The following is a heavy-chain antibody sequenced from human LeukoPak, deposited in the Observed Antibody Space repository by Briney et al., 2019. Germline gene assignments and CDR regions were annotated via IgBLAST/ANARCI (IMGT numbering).Heavy chain of an antibody. J-gene: IGHJ6*02. CDR3: ATLAARGLYGMDV. CDR1: GFTFSSYW. V-gene: IGHV3-7*01. Sequence: GGSLRLSCEASGFTFSSYWMSWVRQAPGKGLEWVANIKQDGSEKYYVDSVKGRFTISRDNAKNSLYLQMNSLRAEDTAVYYCATLAARGLYGMDVWGQGTTVTVSS. CDR2: IKQDGSEK. D-gene: IGHD6-6*01.